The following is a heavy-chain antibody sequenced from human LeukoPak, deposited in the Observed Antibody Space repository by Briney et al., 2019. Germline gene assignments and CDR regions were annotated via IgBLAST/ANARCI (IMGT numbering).Heavy chain of an antibody. CDR3: VRDHFHYFDY. CDR2: INIDSGGT. J-gene: IGHJ4*02. D-gene: IGHD3-3*02. Sequence: GASVKVSCKASGYSFTAYYIHWVRQAPGQGPEWMGWINIDSGGTNYAQKFQGRVTMTRDTSISTAYMEMSSLRSDDTAVYYCVRDHFHYFDYWGQGTLVTVSS. V-gene: IGHV1-2*02. CDR1: GYSFTAYY.